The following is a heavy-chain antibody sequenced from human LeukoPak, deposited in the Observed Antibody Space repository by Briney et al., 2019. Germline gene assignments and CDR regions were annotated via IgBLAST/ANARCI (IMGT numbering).Heavy chain of an antibody. CDR3: ARGYCSSTSCQGRGFDP. Sequence: SETLSLTCAVYGGSFSGYYWSWIRQPPGKGLERIGEINHSGSTNYNPSLKSRVTISVDTSKNQFSLKLSSVTAADTAVYYCARGYCSSTSCQGRGFDPWGQGTLVTVSS. D-gene: IGHD2-2*01. CDR1: GGSFSGYY. CDR2: INHSGST. J-gene: IGHJ5*02. V-gene: IGHV4-34*01.